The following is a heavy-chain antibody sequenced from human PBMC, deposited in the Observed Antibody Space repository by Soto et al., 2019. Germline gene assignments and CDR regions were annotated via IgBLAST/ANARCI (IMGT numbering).Heavy chain of an antibody. CDR3: AVDKFVGLGYGSGGSCRVYYYYGVGV. V-gene: IGHV3-11*01. Sequence: GGSLRLSCAASGFTFSDYYMSWIRQAPGKGLEWVSYISSSGSTIYYADSVKGRFTISRDNAKNSLYLQMNSLRAEDTSGYYCAVDKFVGLGYGSGGSCRVYYYYGVGVWGQGTTGTGSS. CDR2: ISSSGSTI. CDR1: GFTFSDYY. D-gene: IGHD2-15*01. J-gene: IGHJ6*02.